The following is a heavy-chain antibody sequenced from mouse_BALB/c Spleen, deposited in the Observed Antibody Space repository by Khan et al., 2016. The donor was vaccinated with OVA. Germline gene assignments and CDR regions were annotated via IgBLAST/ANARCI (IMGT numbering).Heavy chain of an antibody. CDR1: GFTFSSYS. J-gene: IGHJ3*01. CDR2: ISSGGDYT. Sequence: EVELVESGGDLVKPGGSLKLSCAASGFTFSSYSMSWVRQTPDKRLEWGATISSGGDYTYYPDNVKGRFTISRDNAKNTLYLQMSSLKSEDTSMYYCASHLTGSFAYWGQGTLVTVSA. V-gene: IGHV5-6*01. D-gene: IGHD4-1*01. CDR3: ASHLTGSFAY.